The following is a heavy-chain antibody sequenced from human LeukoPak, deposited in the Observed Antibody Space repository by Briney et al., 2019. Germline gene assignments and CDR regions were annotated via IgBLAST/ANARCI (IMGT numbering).Heavy chain of an antibody. D-gene: IGHD5-24*01. CDR3: ARERVEMATINSEDAFDI. J-gene: IGHJ3*02. CDR1: GYTFTSYD. Sequence: GASVKVSCKASGYTFTSYDINWVRQATGRGLEWMGWMNPNSGNTAYAQKFQGRVTMTTDTSTSTAYMELRSLRSDDAAVYYCARERVEMATINSEDAFDIWGQGTMVTVSS. CDR2: MNPNSGNT. V-gene: IGHV1-8*01.